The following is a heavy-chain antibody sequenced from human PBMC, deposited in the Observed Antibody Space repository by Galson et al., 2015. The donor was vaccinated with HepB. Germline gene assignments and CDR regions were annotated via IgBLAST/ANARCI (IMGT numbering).Heavy chain of an antibody. CDR3: ARDWSLFGVVTIDY. Sequence: SLRLSCAASGFTVSSNYMGWVRQAPGKGLEWVSVIYSGGSTYYADSVKGRFTISRDNSKNTLYLQMSSLRAEDTGVYYCARDWSLFGVVTIDYWGQGTLVTVSS. V-gene: IGHV3-66*01. CDR2: IYSGGST. J-gene: IGHJ4*02. D-gene: IGHD3-3*01. CDR1: GFTVSSNY.